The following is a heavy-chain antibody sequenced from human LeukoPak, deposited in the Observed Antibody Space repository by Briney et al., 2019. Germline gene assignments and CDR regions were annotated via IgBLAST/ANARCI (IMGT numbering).Heavy chain of an antibody. J-gene: IGHJ3*02. CDR2: INPNSGGT. Sequence: ASVKVSCKASGYTFTGYYMHWVRQAPGQGLEWMGWINPNSGGTNYAQKFQGRVTMSRDTSISTAYMELSRLRSDDTAVYYCARGSTEVHAFDIWGQGTMVTVSS. CDR3: ARGSTEVHAFDI. V-gene: IGHV1-2*02. CDR1: GYTFTGYY. D-gene: IGHD2-2*01.